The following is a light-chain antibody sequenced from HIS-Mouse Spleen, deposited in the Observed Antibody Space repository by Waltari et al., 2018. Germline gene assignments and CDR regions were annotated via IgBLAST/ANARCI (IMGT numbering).Light chain of an antibody. Sequence: DIQLTQSPSFLXXXVGXXVTITCRASQGISSYLAWYQQKPGKAPKLLIYAASTLQRGVPSXFSGSGSGTEXTLTISSLQPEDFATYYCQQLNSYPIFTFGPGTKVDIK. CDR3: QQLNSYPIFT. CDR1: QGISSY. CDR2: AAS. V-gene: IGKV1-9*01. J-gene: IGKJ3*01.